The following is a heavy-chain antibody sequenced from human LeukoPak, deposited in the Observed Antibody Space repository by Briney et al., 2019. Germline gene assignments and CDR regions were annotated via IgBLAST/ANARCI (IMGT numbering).Heavy chain of an antibody. Sequence: PSETLSLTCTVSGGSIISSTYYWGWIRHPPGKGLEWIGSIFYSGSTYYNPSLKSRVTISVDTSKNQISLKVTSVTAADTAIYYCSRLYSGTRPPDYWGQGTLVTVSS. CDR1: GGSIISSTYY. CDR3: SRLYSGTRPPDY. D-gene: IGHD2-15*01. V-gene: IGHV4-39*01. CDR2: IFYSGST. J-gene: IGHJ4*02.